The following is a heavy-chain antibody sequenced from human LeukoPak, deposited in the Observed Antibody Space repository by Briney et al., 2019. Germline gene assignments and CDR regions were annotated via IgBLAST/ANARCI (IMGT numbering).Heavy chain of an antibody. V-gene: IGHV3-23*01. D-gene: IGHD2-2*01. CDR2: INWSGGST. J-gene: IGHJ4*02. CDR3: AKEDTRQRYFDY. CDR1: GGSISSSSYY. Sequence: PSETLSLTCTVSGGSISSSSYYWGWIRQPPGTGLEWVSGINWSGGSTGYADSVQGRFTISRDNSKNTLYLQMNSLRAEDTAVYYCAKEDTRQRYFDYWGQGTLVTVSS.